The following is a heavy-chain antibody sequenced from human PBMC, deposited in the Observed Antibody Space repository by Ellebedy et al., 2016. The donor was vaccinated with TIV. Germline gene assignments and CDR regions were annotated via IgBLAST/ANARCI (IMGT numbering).Heavy chain of an antibody. CDR2: ISSSGSTI. CDR1: GFTFRDYY. D-gene: IGHD5-18*01. V-gene: IGHV3-11*01. Sequence: GESLKISCAASGFTFRDYYMSWIRQAQGKGLEWVSYISSSGSTIYYADSVKGRFTISRDNAKNSLYLQMNSLRAEDTAVYYCAREGDTAMVRGMDVWGQGTTVTVSS. J-gene: IGHJ6*02. CDR3: AREGDTAMVRGMDV.